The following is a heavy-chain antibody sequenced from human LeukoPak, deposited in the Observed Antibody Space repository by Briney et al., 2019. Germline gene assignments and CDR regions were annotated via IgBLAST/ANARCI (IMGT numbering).Heavy chain of an antibody. CDR1: GGSISSGLYY. CDR2: IYTSGST. CDR3: TRDRFEDGAAAPYYYYYYMDV. Sequence: PSETLSLTCTVSGGSISSGLYYWSWIRQPAGKGLEWIGRIYTSGSTNYNPSLKGRVTISLDTSKNQFSLKLSSVTAADTAVYYCTRDRFEDGAAAPYYYYYYMDVWGKGTTVTISS. V-gene: IGHV4-61*02. D-gene: IGHD6-13*01. J-gene: IGHJ6*03.